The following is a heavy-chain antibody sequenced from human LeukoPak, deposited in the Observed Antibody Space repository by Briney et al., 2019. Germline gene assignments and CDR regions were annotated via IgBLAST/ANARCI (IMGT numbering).Heavy chain of an antibody. CDR1: GFTFDDYA. J-gene: IGHJ6*02. CDR2: ISWNSGSI. V-gene: IGHV3-9*01. CDR3: AREKEHYCSGGSCYYYYYGMDV. D-gene: IGHD2-15*01. Sequence: GGSLRLSCAASGFTFDDYAMHWVRQAPGKGLEWVSGISWNSGSIGYADSVKGRFTISRDNAKNTLYLQMNSLRAEDTAVYYCAREKEHYCSGGSCYYYYYGMDVWGQGTTVTVSS.